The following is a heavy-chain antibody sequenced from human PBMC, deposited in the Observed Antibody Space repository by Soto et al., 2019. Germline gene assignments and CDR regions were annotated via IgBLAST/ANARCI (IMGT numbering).Heavy chain of an antibody. D-gene: IGHD3-10*01. Sequence: QVQLVQSGAEVKKPGASVKVSCKASGYTFTSYDINWVRQATGQGLEWMGRMNPNSGNTGYAQKFQGRVTMTRNTSISTAYMELSSLRSEDTAVYYCARGRQLGLLWFGELFDYWGQGTLVTVSS. CDR2: MNPNSGNT. CDR1: GYTFTSYD. V-gene: IGHV1-8*01. CDR3: ARGRQLGLLWFGELFDY. J-gene: IGHJ4*02.